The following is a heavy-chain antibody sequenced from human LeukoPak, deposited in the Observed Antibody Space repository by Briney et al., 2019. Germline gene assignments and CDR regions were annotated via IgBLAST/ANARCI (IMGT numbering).Heavy chain of an antibody. Sequence: ASVKVSCKASGYTFTSYGISWVRQATGQGLEWMGWMNPNSGNTGYAQKFQGRVTMTRNTSISTAYMELSSLRSEDTAVYYCARVQWLAPQYYFDHWGQGTLVTVSS. D-gene: IGHD6-19*01. J-gene: IGHJ4*02. CDR1: GYTFTSYG. CDR3: ARVQWLAPQYYFDH. CDR2: MNPNSGNT. V-gene: IGHV1-8*02.